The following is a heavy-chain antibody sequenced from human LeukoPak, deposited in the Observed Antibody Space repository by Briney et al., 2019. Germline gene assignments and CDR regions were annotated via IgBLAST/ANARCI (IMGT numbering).Heavy chain of an antibody. CDR1: GEYISNYY. CDR2: TFYSGDT. Sequence: SETLSLTCTVSGEYISNYYWSWVRQAPGKGLEWIGYTFYSGDTKYNPSLKSRVTISVDSSRRQFSLRLSSVTAADTAMYYCARSGYGEYGYGLDVWGQGTTVTVSS. CDR3: ARSGYGEYGYGLDV. D-gene: IGHD4-17*01. V-gene: IGHV4-59*08. J-gene: IGHJ6*02.